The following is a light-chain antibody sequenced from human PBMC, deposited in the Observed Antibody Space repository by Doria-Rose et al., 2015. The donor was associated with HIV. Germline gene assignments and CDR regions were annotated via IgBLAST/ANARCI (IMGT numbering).Light chain of an antibody. Sequence: DIRLTQSPSSLSASVGDRVTITCRASQSTGSRLNWYQQKPGKAPKLLINAATSLQNGFPSRFSGSGSGTDFTLTISSLQPEDFATYFCQQSYSTPLTFGGGTKVEIK. V-gene: IGKV1-39*01. CDR2: AAT. CDR1: QSTGSR. J-gene: IGKJ4*01. CDR3: QQSYSTPLT.